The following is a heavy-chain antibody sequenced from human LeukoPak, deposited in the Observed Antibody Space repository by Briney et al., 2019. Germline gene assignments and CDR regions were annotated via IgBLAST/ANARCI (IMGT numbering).Heavy chain of an antibody. V-gene: IGHV4-39*01. Sequence: SETLSLTCTVSGGSISSSSYYWGWIRQPPGKGLEWVGSIYYSGSTYYNPSLKSRVPISVDTSKNQFSLKLSSVTAADTAVYYCASAAQTLGYCSGGSCYSSRPFDYWGQGTLVTVSS. CDR2: IYYSGST. CDR1: GGSISSSSYY. J-gene: IGHJ4*02. D-gene: IGHD2-15*01. CDR3: ASAAQTLGYCSGGSCYSSRPFDY.